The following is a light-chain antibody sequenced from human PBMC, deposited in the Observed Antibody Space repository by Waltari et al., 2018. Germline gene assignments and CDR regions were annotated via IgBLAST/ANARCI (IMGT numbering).Light chain of an antibody. CDR3: QERET. V-gene: IGKV1-39*01. CDR2: AAS. J-gene: IGKJ1*01. CDR1: QSISSY. Sequence: DIQMTQSPSSLSASVGDRVTITCRASQSISSYLNWYQQKPGKAPKLLIYAASSLQSGVPSRVSGSGSGTDFTLTISSLQPEDFATYYCQERETFGQGTKVEIK.